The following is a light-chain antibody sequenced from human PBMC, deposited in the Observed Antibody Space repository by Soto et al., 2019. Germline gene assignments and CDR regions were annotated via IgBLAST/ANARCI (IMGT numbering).Light chain of an antibody. CDR3: CSYAGSDIWV. CDR1: SSDVGSYSL. J-gene: IGLJ3*02. V-gene: IGLV2-23*01. Sequence: QSALTQPASVSGSPGQSITISCTETSSDVGSYSLVSWYQQHPGKAPKLMIYEGTKRPSGVSNRFSGSKSDNTASLTISGLQAEDEADYYCCSYAGSDIWVFGGGTKLTVL. CDR2: EGT.